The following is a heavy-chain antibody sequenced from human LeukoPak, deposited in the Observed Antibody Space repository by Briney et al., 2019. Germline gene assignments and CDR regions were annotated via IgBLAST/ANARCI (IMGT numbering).Heavy chain of an antibody. CDR3: ARANYYDTSGYSRGAFDI. CDR2: IFHTGST. J-gene: IGHJ3*02. D-gene: IGHD3-22*01. CDR1: GYSFSSGFY. Sequence: SETLSLTCSVSGYSFSSGFYWGWIRQPPGKGLEWIGSIFHTGSTYYNPSLKSRVTMSVDTSKNQFSLKLSPVTAADTAFYYCARANYYDTSGYSRGAFDIWGQGTMVTVSS. V-gene: IGHV4-38-2*02.